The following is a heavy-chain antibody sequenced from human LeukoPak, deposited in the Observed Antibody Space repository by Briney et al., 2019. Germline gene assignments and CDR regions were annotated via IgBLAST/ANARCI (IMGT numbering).Heavy chain of an antibody. CDR3: ATADTRFLEWLSIDY. V-gene: IGHV1-24*01. CDR1: GYTLTELS. D-gene: IGHD3-3*01. J-gene: IGHJ4*02. Sequence: ASVKVSCKVSGYTLTELSMHWVRQAPGKGLEWMGGFDPEDGETIYAQKFQGRVTMTEDTSTDTAYMELGSLRSEDTAVYYCATADTRFLEWLSIDYWGQGTLVTVSS. CDR2: FDPEDGET.